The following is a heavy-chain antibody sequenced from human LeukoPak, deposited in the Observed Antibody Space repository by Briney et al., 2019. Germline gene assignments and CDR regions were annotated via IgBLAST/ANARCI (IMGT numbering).Heavy chain of an antibody. J-gene: IGHJ6*02. V-gene: IGHV3-23*01. CDR1: GFTFSSYA. CDR2: ISGSGGST. Sequence: GGSLRLSCAASGFTFSSYAMSWVRQAPGKGLEWVSAISGSGGSTYYADSVKGRFTISRDNSKNTLYLQMNSLRAEDTAVYDCASTHVEMATIGLWKPNPDYYYYYGMDVWGQGTTVTVSS. D-gene: IGHD5-24*01. CDR3: ASTHVEMATIGLWKPNPDYYYYYGMDV.